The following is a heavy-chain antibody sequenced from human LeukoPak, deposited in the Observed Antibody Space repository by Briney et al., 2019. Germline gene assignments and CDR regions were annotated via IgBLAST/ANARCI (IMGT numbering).Heavy chain of an antibody. V-gene: IGHV3-9*01. D-gene: IGHD5-12*01. Sequence: GRSLRLSCAASGFTFDDYAMHWVRQAPGKGLECVSGISWNSGSIGYADSVKGRFTISRDNAKNSLYLQMNSLRAEDTALYYCAKEVEMATMSALLNYWGQGTLVTVSS. CDR1: GFTFDDYA. J-gene: IGHJ4*02. CDR3: AKEVEMATMSALLNY. CDR2: ISWNSGSI.